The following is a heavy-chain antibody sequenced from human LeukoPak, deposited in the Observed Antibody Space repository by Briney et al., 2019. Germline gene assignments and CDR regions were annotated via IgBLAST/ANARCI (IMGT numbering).Heavy chain of an antibody. CDR1: VFTVTVYY. Sequence: GASVNLSFKPSVFTVTVYYVHWVRQAPGPGLGRMGWGKRNSAAYNCAHTFQGRVTITGDTSVSTGSMELTSLRSDDTATYYCARVSGAYGEDDDFDMWGQGTRVTVSS. CDR3: ARVSGAYGEDDDFDM. V-gene: IGHV1-2*02. D-gene: IGHD4-17*01. CDR2: GKRNSAAY. J-gene: IGHJ3*02.